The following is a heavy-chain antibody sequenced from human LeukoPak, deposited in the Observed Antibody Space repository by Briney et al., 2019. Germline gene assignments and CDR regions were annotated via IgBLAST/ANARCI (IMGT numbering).Heavy chain of an antibody. CDR2: IYYSGST. V-gene: IGHV4-39*07. CDR1: GGSISSSSYY. CDR3: ARERGYNWNYPTWFDP. J-gene: IGHJ5*02. D-gene: IGHD1-7*01. Sequence: SETLSLTCTVSGGSISSSSYYWGWIRQPPGKGLEWIGSIYYSGSTYYNPSLRSRVTISVDTSKNQFSLKLSSVTAADTAVYYCARERGYNWNYPTWFDPWGQGTLVTVSS.